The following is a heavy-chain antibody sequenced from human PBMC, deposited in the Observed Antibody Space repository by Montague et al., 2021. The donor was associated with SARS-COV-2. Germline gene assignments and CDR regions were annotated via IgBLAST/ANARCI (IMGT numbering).Heavy chain of an antibody. CDR2: INHSGST. Sequence: SETLSLTCAVSSGSFRGYYWSWIRQPPEKGLEWIGEINHSGSTTYNPSLESRVSISVDTSNKQFSLKVTSVTAADTAVYYCARLGAITLVRGITKADFSNYGMDVWGQGTTVTVSS. J-gene: IGHJ6*02. V-gene: IGHV4-34*01. CDR3: ARLGAITLVRGITKADFSNYGMDV. D-gene: IGHD3-10*01. CDR1: SGSFRGYY.